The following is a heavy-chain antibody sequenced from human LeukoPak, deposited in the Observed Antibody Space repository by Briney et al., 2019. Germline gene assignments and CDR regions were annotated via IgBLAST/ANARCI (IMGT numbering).Heavy chain of an antibody. D-gene: IGHD2-15*01. CDR2: SGDSDGST. J-gene: IGHJ4*02. V-gene: IGHV3-23*01. Sequence: GSLRLSCAASGFTFSGSGMSWVRQAPGKGLEWISSSGDSDGSTYYADSLKGRFTISRDNSKNTLYLQMNNLRAEDTAVYYCAKGGCRGTCNPLAYWGQGALVTVSP. CDR1: GFTFSGSG. CDR3: AKGGCRGTCNPLAY.